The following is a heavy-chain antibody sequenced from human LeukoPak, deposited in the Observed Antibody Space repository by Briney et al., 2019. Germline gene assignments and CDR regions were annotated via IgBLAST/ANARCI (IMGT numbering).Heavy chain of an antibody. Sequence: GGSLRLSCAASGFTFSSYWMHWVRQAPGKGLVWVSRISSDGSSTTYADSVKGRFTISRDNAKNTLYLHMNSLRAEDTAVYYCAREKDFTRDAFDIWGQGTVVTVSS. CDR1: GFTFSSYW. CDR3: AREKDFTRDAFDI. V-gene: IGHV3-74*01. J-gene: IGHJ3*02. CDR2: ISSDGSST.